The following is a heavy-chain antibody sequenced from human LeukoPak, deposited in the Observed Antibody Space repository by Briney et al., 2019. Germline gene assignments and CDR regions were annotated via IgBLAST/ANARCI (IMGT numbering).Heavy chain of an antibody. CDR1: GYSFTSYW. CDR2: IYPGDSDT. D-gene: IGHD6-19*01. J-gene: IGHJ4*02. CDR3: ARHTIGYSSGWYGMDY. V-gene: IGHV5-51*01. Sequence: GESLKISCKGSGYSFTSYWIGRVRQMPGKGLEWMGIIYPGDSDTRYSPSFQGQVTISADKSISTAYLQRSSLKASDTAMYYCARHTIGYSSGWYGMDYWGQGTLVTVSS.